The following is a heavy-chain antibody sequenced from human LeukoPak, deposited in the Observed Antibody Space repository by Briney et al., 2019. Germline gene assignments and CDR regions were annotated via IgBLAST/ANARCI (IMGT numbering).Heavy chain of an antibody. D-gene: IGHD2-21*02. CDR2: MNPNSGNT. V-gene: IGHV1-8*01. CDR1: GYTFTSYD. CDR3: ARVGVTRDYYYYYMDV. J-gene: IGHJ6*03. Sequence: GASVKVSCKASGYTFTSYDINWVRQATGQGLEWMGWMNPNSGNTGYAQKFQGRVTMTRNTSISTAYMELSSLRSEDTAVYYCARVGVTRDYYYYYMDVWGKGTTVTVSS.